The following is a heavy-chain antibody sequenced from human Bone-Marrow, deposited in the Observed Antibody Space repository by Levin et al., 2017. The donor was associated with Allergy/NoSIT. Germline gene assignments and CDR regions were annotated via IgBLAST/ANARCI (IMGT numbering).Heavy chain of an antibody. CDR2: INWNGGST. CDR1: GFTFDDYG. V-gene: IGHV3-20*04. Sequence: GGSLRLSCAASGFTFDDYGMSWVRQFPGKGLEWVSGINWNGGSTGYADSVKGRFTISRDNAKNSRYLQMNSLRAEDTALYYCARPLYGSGSFAPDYWGQGTLVTVSS. D-gene: IGHD3-10*01. J-gene: IGHJ4*02. CDR3: ARPLYGSGSFAPDY.